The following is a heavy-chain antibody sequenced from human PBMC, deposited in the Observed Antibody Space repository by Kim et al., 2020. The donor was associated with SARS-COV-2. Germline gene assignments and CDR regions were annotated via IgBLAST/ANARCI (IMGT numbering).Heavy chain of an antibody. D-gene: IGHD3-9*01. J-gene: IGHJ5*02. CDR3: ASRYEPNSTDWT. V-gene: IGHV1-3*01. Sequence: KYSQKFQGRVTFTRDTSASTAYMELSSLTSEDTAVYYCASRYEPNSTDWTWGQGTLVTVSS.